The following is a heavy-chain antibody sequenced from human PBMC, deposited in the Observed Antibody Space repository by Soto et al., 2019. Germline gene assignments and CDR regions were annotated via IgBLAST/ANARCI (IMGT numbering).Heavy chain of an antibody. Sequence: SETLSLTCTVSGGSISSGDYYWSWIRQPPGKGLEWIGYIYYSGSTYYNPSLKSRVTISVDTSKNQFSLKLSSVTAADTAVYYCARDLGYGDYGYWGQGTLVTVSS. CDR1: GGSISSGDYY. J-gene: IGHJ4*02. V-gene: IGHV4-30-4*01. CDR2: IYYSGST. D-gene: IGHD4-17*01. CDR3: ARDLGYGDYGY.